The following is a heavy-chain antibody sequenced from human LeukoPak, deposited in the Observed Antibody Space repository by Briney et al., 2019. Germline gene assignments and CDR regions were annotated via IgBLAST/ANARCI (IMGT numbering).Heavy chain of an antibody. CDR2: IYSGGST. CDR1: GFTFSSYW. V-gene: IGHV3-66*01. J-gene: IGHJ4*02. CDR3: ARGPSGYHNT. D-gene: IGHD5-12*01. Sequence: GGSLRLSCAASGFTFSSYWMTWVRQAPGKGLEWVSLIYSGGSTYYADSVKGRFTISRDNSKNTLYLQMKSLRAEDTAVYYFARGPSGYHNTGGQGTLVTVSS.